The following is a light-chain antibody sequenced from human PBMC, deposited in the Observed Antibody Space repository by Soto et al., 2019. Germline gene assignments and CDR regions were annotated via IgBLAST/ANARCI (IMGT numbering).Light chain of an antibody. Sequence: QSVLTQPASVSGSPGQSITISCTGTSSDVGGYNYVSWYQQHPGKAPKLMIYYVSNRPSGVSNRFSGSKSGNTASLTISGRQAEDEADYYCSSYTSSSTPVFGGGTKLTVL. CDR1: SSDVGGYNY. J-gene: IGLJ2*01. V-gene: IGLV2-14*01. CDR3: SSYTSSSTPV. CDR2: YVS.